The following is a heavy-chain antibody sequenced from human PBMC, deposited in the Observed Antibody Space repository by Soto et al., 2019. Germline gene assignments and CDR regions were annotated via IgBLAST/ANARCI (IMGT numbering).Heavy chain of an antibody. D-gene: IGHD5-18*01. J-gene: IGHJ4*02. V-gene: IGHV3-33*01. CDR1: GFTFSNYG. CDR3: ARDLDTLEGDTRFPDY. Sequence: GGSLRLSCAASGFTFSNYGMHWVRQVPVKGLEWVAFIWYDGSNKYYADSVEGRFTISRDNSKNTLYLQMDSLRAEDTAVYYCARDLDTLEGDTRFPDYWGQGTLVTVSS. CDR2: IWYDGSNK.